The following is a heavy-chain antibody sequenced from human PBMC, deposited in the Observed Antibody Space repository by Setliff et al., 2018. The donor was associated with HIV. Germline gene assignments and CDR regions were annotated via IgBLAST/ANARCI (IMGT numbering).Heavy chain of an antibody. D-gene: IGHD3-10*01. CDR3: ATDPTSRAYGSGSFGWLDP. CDR1: GDTFNNCA. CDR2: INPSDGSA. Sequence: ASVKVSCKASGDTFNNCAVTWVRQAPGQGLEWMGIINPSDGSADYVEKFQDRVTITRDTSAKIAYMELSSLTSEDTAVYYCATDPTSRAYGSGSFGWLDPWGQGTLVTVSS. V-gene: IGHV1-46*02. J-gene: IGHJ5*02.